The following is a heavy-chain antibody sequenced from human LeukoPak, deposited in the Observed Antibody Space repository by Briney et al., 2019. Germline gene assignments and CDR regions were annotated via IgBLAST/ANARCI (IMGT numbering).Heavy chain of an antibody. V-gene: IGHV3-11*01. CDR1: GFTFSDYY. CDR2: ISSSGSTI. J-gene: IGHJ6*02. D-gene: IGHD1-26*01. Sequence: GGSLRLSCAASGFTFSDYYMSWIRQAPGKGLEWVSYISSSGSTIYYADSVKGRFTISRDNAKNSLYLQMNSLRAEDTAVYYCARVVGATNSPYYYYGMDVWGQGTTVTVSS. CDR3: ARVVGATNSPYYYYGMDV.